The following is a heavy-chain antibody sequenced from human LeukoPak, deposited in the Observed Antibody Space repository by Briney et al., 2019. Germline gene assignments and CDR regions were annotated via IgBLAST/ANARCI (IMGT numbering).Heavy chain of an antibody. CDR3: ARGREYSSSSDFDY. V-gene: IGHV1-2*02. J-gene: IGHJ4*02. Sequence: ASVKVSCRASGYSFTAYYMHWVRQAPGQGLEWMGWINPKSGGTNYAQRFQDRVTMTRDTSINTVYMYLSRLRSDDTAVYYCARGREYSSSSDFDYWGQGTLVTVSS. CDR2: INPKSGGT. CDR1: GYSFTAYY. D-gene: IGHD6-6*01.